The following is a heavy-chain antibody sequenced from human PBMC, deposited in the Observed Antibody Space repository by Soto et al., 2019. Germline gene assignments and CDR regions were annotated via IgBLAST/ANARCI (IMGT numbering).Heavy chain of an antibody. D-gene: IGHD1-26*01. CDR1: GSFRGYY. CDR3: ARAKGGSSLAFDV. J-gene: IGHJ3*01. CDR2: IYTTGST. V-gene: IGHV4-4*07. Sequence: QVQLQESGPGLVKPSETLSLTCTVSGSFRGYYWSWIRQPAGKGLEWIGRIYTTGSTNYNPSLKSRVTMSVDTSKNQFSLKLKSLTAADTAVYYWARAKGGSSLAFDVWGQGTMVTVSS.